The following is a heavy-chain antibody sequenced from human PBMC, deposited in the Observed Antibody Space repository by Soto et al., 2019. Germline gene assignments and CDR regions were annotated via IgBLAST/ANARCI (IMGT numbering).Heavy chain of an antibody. Sequence: GASVNFSCKASGGTFISYTFSWVRQAPGQGLEWMGRIIPILGIANYAQKFQGRVTITADKSTSTAYMELSSLRSEDTAVYYCARDVSSSGWGQGTLVTVSS. V-gene: IGHV1-69*04. J-gene: IGHJ4*02. D-gene: IGHD6-6*01. CDR2: IIPILGIA. CDR1: GGTFISYT. CDR3: ARDVSSSG.